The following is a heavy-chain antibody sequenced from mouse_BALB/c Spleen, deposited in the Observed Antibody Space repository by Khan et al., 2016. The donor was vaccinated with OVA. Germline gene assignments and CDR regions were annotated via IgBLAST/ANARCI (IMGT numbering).Heavy chain of an antibody. CDR2: IDPENGDT. CDR3: ARDGYSPWFAY. Sequence: VQLQQSGAELVRPGALVKLSCKASGFNIKDYYMHWVKQRPEQGLVWIGRIDPENGDTIYDPKFQGKAGITSDTCSNTAYLQLSSLTSEDTAVYYCARDGYSPWFAYWGQGTLVTVSA. CDR1: GFNIKDYY. J-gene: IGHJ3*01. V-gene: IGHV14-1*02. D-gene: IGHD2-3*01.